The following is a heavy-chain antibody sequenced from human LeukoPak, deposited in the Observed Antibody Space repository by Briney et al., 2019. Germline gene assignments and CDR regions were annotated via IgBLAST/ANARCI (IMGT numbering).Heavy chain of an antibody. D-gene: IGHD3-9*01. CDR3: ATGGPWDLLKY. J-gene: IGHJ4*02. CDR1: GDTLTELS. V-gene: IGHV1-24*01. CDR2: FDPEHGEM. Sequence: ASVKVSCKVSGDTLTELSTHWVRQAPGKGLEWMGGFDPEHGEMIYAQKLQGRVTITEDRSTDTAYMELSSLRSEDTAVYYCATGGPWDLLKYWGQGTLVTVSS.